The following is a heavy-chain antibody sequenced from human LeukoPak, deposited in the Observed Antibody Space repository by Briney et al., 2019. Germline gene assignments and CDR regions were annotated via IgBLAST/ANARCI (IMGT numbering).Heavy chain of an antibody. CDR1: GYTFTGYY. Sequence: ASVKVSCKASGYTFTGYYMHWVRQAPGQGLEWMGWINPNSGGTNYAQKFQGRVTMTRDTSISTAYMELSRLRSDDTAVYYCAREPHAYYYGMDVWDQGTTVTVSS. V-gene: IGHV1-2*02. CDR3: AREPHAYYYGMDV. J-gene: IGHJ6*02. CDR2: INPNSGGT.